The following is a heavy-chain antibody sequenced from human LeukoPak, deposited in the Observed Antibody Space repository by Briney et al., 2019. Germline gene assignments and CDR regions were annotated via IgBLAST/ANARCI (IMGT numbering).Heavy chain of an antibody. CDR3: AAATVTTGAFDI. V-gene: IGHV4-30-4*01. Sequence: SETLSLTCTVSGGSISSGDYYWSWIRQPPGKGLEWIGYIYYSGSTYYNPSLKSRVTISVDRSKNQFSLKLSSVTAADTAVYYCAAATVTTGAFDIWGQGTMVTVSS. CDR1: GGSISSGDYY. J-gene: IGHJ3*02. CDR2: IYYSGST. D-gene: IGHD4-17*01.